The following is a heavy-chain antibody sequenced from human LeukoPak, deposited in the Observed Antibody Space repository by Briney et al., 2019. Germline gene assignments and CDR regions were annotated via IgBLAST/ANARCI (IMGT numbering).Heavy chain of an antibody. CDR1: GYTFTSYD. J-gene: IGHJ4*02. Sequence: ASVKVSCKASGYTFTSYDINWVRQATGQGLEWMGWMNPNSGNTGYAQKFQGRVTITRNTSISTAYMELSSLRSEDTAVYYCARGNWNDASNFDYWGQGTLVTVSS. D-gene: IGHD1-20*01. V-gene: IGHV1-8*03. CDR3: ARGNWNDASNFDY. CDR2: MNPNSGNT.